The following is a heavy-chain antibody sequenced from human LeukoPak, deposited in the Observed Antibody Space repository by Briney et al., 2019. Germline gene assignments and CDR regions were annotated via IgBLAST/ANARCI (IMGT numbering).Heavy chain of an antibody. CDR3: AKDSAEPDYYDSSGFYPDAFDI. V-gene: IGHV3-23*01. CDR2: ISGSGGST. CDR1: GFTFNSYA. J-gene: IGHJ3*02. Sequence: GGSLRLSCAASGFTFNSYAMSWVRQAPGKGLEWVSAISGSGGSTYYADSVKGRFTISRDNSRNTLYLQMNSLRAEDTAVYYCAKDSAEPDYYDSSGFYPDAFDIWGQGTMVTVSS. D-gene: IGHD3-22*01.